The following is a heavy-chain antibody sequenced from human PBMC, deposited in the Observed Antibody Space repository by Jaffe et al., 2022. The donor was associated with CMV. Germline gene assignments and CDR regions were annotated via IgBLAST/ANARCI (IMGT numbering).Heavy chain of an antibody. CDR2: ISTSSNYI. CDR3: ARVGYSSASDFQD. Sequence: EVQLVESGGGLVNPGGSLRLSCAASGFTFSGYSMNWVRQAPGKGLEWVSYISTSSNYIYYEDSVKGRFTISRDDAKSSLFLQMNSLRVEDTAMYYCARVGYSSASDFQDWGQGTLVTVSS. J-gene: IGHJ1*01. CDR1: GFTFSGYS. V-gene: IGHV3-21*02. D-gene: IGHD6-19*01.